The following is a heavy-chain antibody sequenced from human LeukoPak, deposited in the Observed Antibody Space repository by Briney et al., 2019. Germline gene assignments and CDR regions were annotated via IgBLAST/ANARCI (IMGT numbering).Heavy chain of an antibody. V-gene: IGHV3-33*01. D-gene: IGHD4-17*01. CDR3: TRASHDYGRADV. Sequence: PGTSLRLSCAASGFTFSSYGMHWVRQAPGKGLEWVAVIWYDGSNKYYANSVKGRFTISRDNSKNTLYLQMNSPRAEDTAVYYCTRASHDYGRADVWGQGTTVTVSS. CDR1: GFTFSSYG. J-gene: IGHJ6*02. CDR2: IWYDGSNK.